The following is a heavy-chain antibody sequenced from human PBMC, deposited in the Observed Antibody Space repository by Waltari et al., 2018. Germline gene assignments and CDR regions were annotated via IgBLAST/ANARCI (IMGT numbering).Heavy chain of an antibody. CDR1: GGSISSHY. V-gene: IGHV4-59*11. J-gene: IGHJ6*03. CDR2: IYSSGST. CDR3: ARGSGAAADYYYYYYMDV. D-gene: IGHD6-13*01. Sequence: QVQLQESGPGLVKPSETLSLTCTVSGGSISSHYCGWSRQPPGKGLERIGYIYSSGSTNYNPSLKSRVTISVDTSKNQFSLKLSSVTAADTAVYYCARGSGAAADYYYYYYMDVWGKGTTVTVSS.